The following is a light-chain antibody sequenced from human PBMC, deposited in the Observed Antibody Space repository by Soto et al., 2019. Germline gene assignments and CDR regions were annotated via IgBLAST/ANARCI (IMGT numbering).Light chain of an antibody. CDR2: AAS. J-gene: IGKJ1*01. Sequence: DILLTQSPATLSVSPGERATLSCRASPSVIRYLAWYHQTPADAPTLLIKAASTRATGIPARFSGSGPGTDVTLPTNGLQSEDFAGFSCRRFNTGPGPSAQGPK. CDR3: RRFNTGPGP. CDR1: PSVIRY. V-gene: IGKV3-15*01.